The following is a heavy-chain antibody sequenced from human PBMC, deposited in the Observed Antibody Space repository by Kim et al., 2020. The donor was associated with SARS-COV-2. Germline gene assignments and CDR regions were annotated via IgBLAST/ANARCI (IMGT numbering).Heavy chain of an antibody. CDR2: GST. D-gene: IGHD3-16*01. CDR3: ARMPYGGFDY. Sequence: GSTDYSPSLKSRVTIFIDTSKSQFSLRLRSVTAADTALYFCARMPYGGFDYWGQGTLVTVSS. V-gene: IGHV4-59*01. J-gene: IGHJ4*02.